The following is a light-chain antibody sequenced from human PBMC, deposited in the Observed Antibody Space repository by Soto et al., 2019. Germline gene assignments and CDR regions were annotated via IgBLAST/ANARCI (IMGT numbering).Light chain of an antibody. J-gene: IGKJ1*01. CDR2: KAS. Sequence: DIQMTQSTSSRCLWVLDRVTITCRASQTISSWLAWYQQKPGKAPKLLIYKASTLKSGVPSRFSGSGSGTEFTLTISSLQTDDFATYYCQHYNSYSTFGQGTKVDIK. V-gene: IGKV1-5*03. CDR3: QHYNSYST. CDR1: QTISSW.